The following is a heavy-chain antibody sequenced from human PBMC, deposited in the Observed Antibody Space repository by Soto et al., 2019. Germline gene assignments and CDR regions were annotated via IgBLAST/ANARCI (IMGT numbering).Heavy chain of an antibody. J-gene: IGHJ5*02. V-gene: IGHV4-31*03. CDR2: IYYRGTT. D-gene: IGHD2-21*01. CDR3: ARTSDLGFRDWFVP. CDR1: GGSISSGGYH. Sequence: KPSETLSLTCSVSGGSISSGGYHWSWIRQHPGKGLEWIGYIYYRGTTYYNPALKSRVTISVDTSKNQFSLKLSSVTAADTAVYYCARTSDLGFRDWFVPWGQGTLVTVSS.